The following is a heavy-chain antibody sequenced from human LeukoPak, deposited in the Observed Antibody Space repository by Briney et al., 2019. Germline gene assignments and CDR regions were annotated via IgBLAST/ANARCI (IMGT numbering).Heavy chain of an antibody. D-gene: IGHD3-3*01. CDR1: GGSISSGSYY. CDR3: AGYDFWSGLDY. V-gene: IGHV4-61*02. J-gene: IGHJ4*02. Sequence: SQTLSLXCTVSGGSISSGSYYWSWIRQPAGKGLEWIGRIYTSGSTNYNPSLKSRVTISVDTSKNQFSLKLSSVTAADTAVYYCAGYDFWSGLDYWGQGTLVTVSS. CDR2: IYTSGST.